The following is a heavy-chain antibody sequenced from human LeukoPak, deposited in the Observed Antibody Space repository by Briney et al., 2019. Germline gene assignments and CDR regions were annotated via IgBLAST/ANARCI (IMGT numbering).Heavy chain of an antibody. CDR1: RVTFNSCS. J-gene: IGHJ3*02. V-gene: IGHV1-69*04. D-gene: IGHD6-13*01. Sequence: GASAKVSCKASRVTFNSCSISWVRQAPGHGLDWMGRIIPLLGIVNYAQKFQGKVTITADKSTNTAYMELSSLRSEDTAMYYCASDRTIAAAVDPFDIWGQGTMVTVSS. CDR3: ASDRTIAAAVDPFDI. CDR2: IIPLLGIV.